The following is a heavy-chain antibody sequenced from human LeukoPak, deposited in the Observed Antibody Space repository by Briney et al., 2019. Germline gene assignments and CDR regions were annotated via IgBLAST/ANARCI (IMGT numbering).Heavy chain of an antibody. CDR1: GYTFTGYY. CDR2: INPNSGGT. V-gene: IGHV1-2*02. J-gene: IGHJ4*02. CDR3: ARADWGSSGFDY. D-gene: IGHD6-19*01. Sequence: ASVKVSCKASGYTFTGYYMHWVRQAPGQGLEWMGWINPNSGGTNYAQKFQGRVTMTRDTSISTAYMELSRLRSDDTAVYYCARADWGSSGFDYWGQGTLVTVSS.